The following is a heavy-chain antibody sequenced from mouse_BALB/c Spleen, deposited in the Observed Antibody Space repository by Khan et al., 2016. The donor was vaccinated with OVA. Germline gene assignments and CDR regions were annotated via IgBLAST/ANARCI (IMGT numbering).Heavy chain of an antibody. D-gene: IGHD1-1*01. CDR1: GLNIKDTY. V-gene: IGHV14-3*02. CDR3: ARIKKIVATYFDY. J-gene: IGHJ2*01. CDR2: IDPPNGNT. Sequence: EVQLQESGAELVKSGATVKLSCTASGLNIKDTYMHWLKQWPEQGLEWIGRIDPPNGNTKYDPKFQGKATITADTSSNTAYLQLSGPTFEDSAVYYCARIKKIVATYFDYWGQGTTLTGTS.